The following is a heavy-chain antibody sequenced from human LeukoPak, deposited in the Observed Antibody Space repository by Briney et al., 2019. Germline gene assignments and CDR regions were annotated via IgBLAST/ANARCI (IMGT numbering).Heavy chain of an antibody. V-gene: IGHV1-69*04. D-gene: IGHD2-15*01. J-gene: IGHJ4*02. CDR3: ARDHCSGGTCLGGH. Sequence: SVKVSCKASGDTFSMYTFSWVRQAPGQGLEWMGRIIPIPDIANYPQKFQGRVTITADILTSTTYMELSSLRSDDTAVYYCARDHCSGGTCLGGHWGQGTLVIVSS. CDR1: GDTFSMYT. CDR2: IIPIPDIA.